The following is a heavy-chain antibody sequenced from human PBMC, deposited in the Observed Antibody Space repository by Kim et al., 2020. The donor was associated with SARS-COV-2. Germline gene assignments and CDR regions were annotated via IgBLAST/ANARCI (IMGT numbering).Heavy chain of an antibody. J-gene: IGHJ6*02. Sequence: KGRFAISRDNAKNSLYLQMNSLRAEDTAVYFCSRTSGKDILTGYYYGMDVWGQGTTVTVSS. D-gene: IGHD3-9*01. V-gene: IGHV3-7*04. CDR3: SRTSGKDILTGYYYGMDV.